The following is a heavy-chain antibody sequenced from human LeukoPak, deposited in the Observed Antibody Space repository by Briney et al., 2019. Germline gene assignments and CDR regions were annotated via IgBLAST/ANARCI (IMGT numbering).Heavy chain of an antibody. J-gene: IGHJ4*02. D-gene: IGHD2-2*01. CDR2: IYKNGRER. CDR3: AKSPDLGYCSSTSCSNLFYFDY. V-gene: IGHV3-23*05. Sequence: GGSLRLSCAASGFIFSSYGMNWVRQAPGKGLEWVSGIYKNGRERYADSVMGRFTISRDNSKKTLYLQMNSLREDDTAVYYCAKSPDLGYCSSTSCSNLFYFDYWGQGTLVTVSS. CDR1: GFIFSSYG.